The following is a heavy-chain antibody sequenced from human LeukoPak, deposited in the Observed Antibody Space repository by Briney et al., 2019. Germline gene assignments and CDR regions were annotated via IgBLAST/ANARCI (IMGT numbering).Heavy chain of an antibody. CDR2: ISYDGKNK. V-gene: IGHV3-30*18. D-gene: IGHD1-26*01. J-gene: IGHJ4*02. Sequence: PGGSLRLSCAASGFTFSSYWMHWVRQAPGKGLEWVTVISYDGKNKYYSDSVKGRFTISRDNSKNTLYLQMNSLRTEDTAVYFCAKMGALITTNIGDYFDYWGQGALVTVSS. CDR3: AKMGALITTNIGDYFDY. CDR1: GFTFSSYW.